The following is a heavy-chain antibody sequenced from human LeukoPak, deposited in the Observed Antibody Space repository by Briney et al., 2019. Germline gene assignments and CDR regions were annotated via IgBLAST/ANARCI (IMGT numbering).Heavy chain of an antibody. J-gene: IGHJ4*02. CDR1: GYHFTSYW. CDR3: ARSSHYYYGSGPLHAYYFDY. Sequence: GEALKISFKGSGYHFTSYWIGWGRQKPGKGLGWMGIIYPGDSDTRNSPSLQGQVIISVDKSTSTAYLQWSSLKASDTAMYYCARSSHYYYGSGPLHAYYFDYWGQGTLVTVSS. D-gene: IGHD3-10*01. CDR2: IYPGDSDT. V-gene: IGHV5-51*01.